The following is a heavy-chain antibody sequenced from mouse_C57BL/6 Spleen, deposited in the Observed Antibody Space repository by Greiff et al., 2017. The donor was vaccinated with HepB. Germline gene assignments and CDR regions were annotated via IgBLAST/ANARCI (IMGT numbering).Heavy chain of an antibody. CDR1: GFTFTDYY. J-gene: IGHJ2*01. Sequence: EVKLVESGGGLVQPGGSLSLSCAASGFTFTDYYMSWVRQPPGKALEWLGFIRNKANGYTTEYSASVKGRFTISRENSQSILYLQMNALSAEDSATYYCASYRVHFDYWGQGTTLTVSS. CDR2: IRNKANGYTT. V-gene: IGHV7-3*01. CDR3: ASYRVHFDY.